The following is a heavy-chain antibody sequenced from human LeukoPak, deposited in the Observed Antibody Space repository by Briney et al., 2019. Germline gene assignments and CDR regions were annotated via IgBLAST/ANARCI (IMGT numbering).Heavy chain of an antibody. CDR3: ARVPWFDP. Sequence: QPGGSLRLSRAASGFTFSSSEMNWVRQAPGKGLEWVSYISPGGSATYYADSVKGRFTISRNDAQNSLYLQMNSLRAEDTAVYYCARVPWFDPWGQGTLVTVSS. J-gene: IGHJ5*02. V-gene: IGHV3-48*03. CDR1: GFTFSSSE. CDR2: ISPGGSAT.